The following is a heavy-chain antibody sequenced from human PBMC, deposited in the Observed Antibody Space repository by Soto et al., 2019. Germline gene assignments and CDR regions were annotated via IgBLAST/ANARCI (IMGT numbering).Heavy chain of an antibody. CDR1: GYTFTDYT. J-gene: IGHJ4*02. CDR3: ARDSWFGEYPYYFDY. V-gene: IGHV1-3*04. CDR2: LDTGNGDS. D-gene: IGHD3-10*01. Sequence: QVRLVQSGAEVKKPGASVRISCKASGYTFTDYTLHWVRQAPGQGLEWMGCLDTGNGDSKFSQKFEGRVTFTRQTSATTAYMDLSRLRSEDTAVYFCARDSWFGEYPYYFDYWGQGTLITVSS.